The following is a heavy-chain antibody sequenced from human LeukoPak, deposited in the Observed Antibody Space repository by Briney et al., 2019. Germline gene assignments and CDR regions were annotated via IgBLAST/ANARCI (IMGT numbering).Heavy chain of an antibody. CDR2: IYYSGST. D-gene: IGHD2-2*01. CDR3: AIRIVVVPAATTRFDY. CDR1: GVSIRNYY. V-gene: IGHV4-59*12. J-gene: IGHJ4*02. Sequence: SETLSLTCTVSGVSIRNYYWSWIRQSPGKGLEWIGYIYYSGSTNYNPSLTSRVTISVDMSKSQFSLKLSSVTAADTAAYYCAIRIVVVPAATTRFDYWGQGTLVTVSS.